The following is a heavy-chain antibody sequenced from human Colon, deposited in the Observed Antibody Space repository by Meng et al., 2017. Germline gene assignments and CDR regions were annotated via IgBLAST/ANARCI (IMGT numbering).Heavy chain of an antibody. CDR2: TYYRSEWQN. CDR3: TTWYGEY. V-gene: IGHV6-1*01. J-gene: IGHJ4*02. CDR1: GDSVSSHRAL. Sequence: QVQLSQPGPGRVTPSPTLSLPCAIAGDSVSSHRALWHWVSQSPSRGLGWLGQTYYRSEWQNHYGVSVKSRITINADTSRNHFSLHLNSVTPEDTAVYYCTTWYGEYWGQGTLVPSPQ. D-gene: IGHD3-10*01.